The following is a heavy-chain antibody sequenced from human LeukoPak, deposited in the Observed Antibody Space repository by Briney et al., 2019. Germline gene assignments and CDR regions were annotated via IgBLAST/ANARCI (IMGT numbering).Heavy chain of an antibody. CDR3: AAIDFWSGYNFDY. CDR2: IYYSGST. CDR1: GGSISSYY. V-gene: IGHV4-59*01. Sequence: SETLSLTCTVSGGSISSYYWSWIRQPPGKGLEWIGYIYYSGSTNYNPSLKSRVTISVDTSKNQFSLKLSSVTAADTAVYYCAAIDFWSGYNFDYWGQGTLVTVSS. J-gene: IGHJ4*02. D-gene: IGHD3-3*01.